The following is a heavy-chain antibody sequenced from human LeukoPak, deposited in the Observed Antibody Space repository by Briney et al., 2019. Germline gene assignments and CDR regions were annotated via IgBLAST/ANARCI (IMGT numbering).Heavy chain of an antibody. J-gene: IGHJ4*02. CDR3: AKDRVRDYYDSSGRYYFDY. CDR2: ISGSGGST. Sequence: PGGSLRLSCAASGFTFSSYAMSWVRQAPGKGLEWVSAISGSGGSTYYADSVKGRSTISRDNSKNTLYLQMNSLRAEDTAVYYCAKDRVRDYYDSSGRYYFDYWGQGTLVTVSS. V-gene: IGHV3-23*01. D-gene: IGHD3-22*01. CDR1: GFTFSSYA.